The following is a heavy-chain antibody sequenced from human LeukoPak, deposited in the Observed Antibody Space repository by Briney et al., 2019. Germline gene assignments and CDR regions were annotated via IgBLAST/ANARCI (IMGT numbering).Heavy chain of an antibody. CDR1: GFTFSSYW. J-gene: IGHJ4*02. V-gene: IGHV3-7*05. CDR3: ARRGTSSSWAHFDY. D-gene: IGHD6-13*01. Sequence: GGSLRLSCAASGFTFSSYWMTWVRKAPGKGLEWVAKIKQDGSEKYYVHSVKGRFTISRDNAKNSLYLQMNSLGAEDTAVYYCARRGTSSSWAHFDYWGQGTLVTVSS. CDR2: IKQDGSEK.